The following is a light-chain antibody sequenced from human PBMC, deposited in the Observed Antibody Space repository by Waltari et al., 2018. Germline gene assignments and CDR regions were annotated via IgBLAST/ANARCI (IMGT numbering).Light chain of an antibody. CDR3: CSFAGNYTLL. V-gene: IGLV2-11*01. CDR2: DVD. CDR1: SSDVGGYDY. Sequence: QSALTQPCSVSGSPGQSVTLPCTGTSSDVGGYDYAPWYQQHPGKAPKLIISDVDKRPSGVSDRFAGSKSGNTASLTISGLQIDDEATYYCCSFAGNYTLLFGGGTNLTVL. J-gene: IGLJ2*01.